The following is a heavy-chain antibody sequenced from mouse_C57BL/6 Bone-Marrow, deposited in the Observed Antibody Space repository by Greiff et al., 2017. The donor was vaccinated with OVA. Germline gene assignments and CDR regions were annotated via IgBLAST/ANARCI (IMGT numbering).Heavy chain of an antibody. V-gene: IGHV1-55*01. CDR2: IYPGGGYT. CDR3: ALRAYYGSSFYWYFDV. D-gene: IGHD1-1*01. J-gene: IGHJ1*03. CDR1: GYTFTSYW. Sequence: QVQLQQPGAELVKPGASVKMSCKASGYTFTSYWITWVKQRPGQGLEWIGDIYPGGGYTNYNEKFKGKATLTADKSSSTAYMQFSSLTSEDSAIYYCALRAYYGSSFYWYFDVWGTGTTVTVSS.